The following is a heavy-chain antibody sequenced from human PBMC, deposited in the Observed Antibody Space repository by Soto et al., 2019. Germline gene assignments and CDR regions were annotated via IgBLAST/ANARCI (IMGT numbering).Heavy chain of an antibody. CDR2: ISYDGSNK. V-gene: IGHV3-30*18. J-gene: IGHJ6*02. D-gene: IGHD6-19*01. CDR1: GFTFSSYG. CDR3: AKDRIEEAVAGVSAYYYGMDV. Sequence: QVQLVESGGGVVQPGRSLRLSCAASGFTFSSYGMHWVRQAPGKGLEWVAVISYDGSNKYYADSVKGRFTISRDNSKNTLYLQMNSLRAEDTAVYYCAKDRIEEAVAGVSAYYYGMDVWGQGTTVTVSS.